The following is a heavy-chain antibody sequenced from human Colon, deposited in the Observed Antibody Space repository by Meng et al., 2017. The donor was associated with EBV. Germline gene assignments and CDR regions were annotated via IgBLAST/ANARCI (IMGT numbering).Heavy chain of an antibody. V-gene: IGHV4-34*12. J-gene: IGHJ4*02. D-gene: IGHD2-8*02. CDR1: GGSLSGAY. CDR2: IIHGGSP. Sequence: QGQLQQWGAGLLKPSETLSLPCAVNGGSLSGAYWNWIRQPPGKGLEWIGEIIHGGSPGYNPSLKSRVTISIDTSKNQLSLMLSSVTAADTAVYYCARRPTGIDYWGQGTLVTVSS. CDR3: ARRPTGIDY.